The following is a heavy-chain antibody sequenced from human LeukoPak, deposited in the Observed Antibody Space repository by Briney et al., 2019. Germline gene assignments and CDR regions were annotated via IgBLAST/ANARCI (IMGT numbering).Heavy chain of an antibody. V-gene: IGHV1-8*01. D-gene: IGHD3-22*01. Sequence: GASVKVSCKASGYTFTSYDIYWVRQATGQGLEWMGWMNPNSGNTGYAQKFQGRVTMTRNTSISTAYMELSSLRSEDTAVYYCARGRYYYDSSGYWNWFDPWGQGTLVTVSS. CDR2: MNPNSGNT. J-gene: IGHJ5*02. CDR3: ARGRYYYDSSGYWNWFDP. CDR1: GYTFTSYD.